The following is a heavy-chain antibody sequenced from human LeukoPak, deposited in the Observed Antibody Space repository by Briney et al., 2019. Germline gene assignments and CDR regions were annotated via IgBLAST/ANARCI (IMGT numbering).Heavy chain of an antibody. CDR3: AREDSSGWYDY. V-gene: IGHV1-46*01. CDR2: IDPSGGST. D-gene: IGHD6-19*01. Sequence: VSVKVSCKASGYTFTNYYIHWVRQAPGQGLEWMGTIDPSGGSTIYAQKFQGRVTMTRDTSTSTVYMELSSLRSEDTAVYYCAREDSSGWYDYWGQGTLVTFSS. J-gene: IGHJ4*02. CDR1: GYTFTNYY.